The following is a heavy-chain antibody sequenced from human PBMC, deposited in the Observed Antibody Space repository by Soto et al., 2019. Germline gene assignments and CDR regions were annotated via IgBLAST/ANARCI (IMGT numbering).Heavy chain of an antibody. CDR2: IYWDDDK. Sequence: QITLKESGPTLVKPTQTLTLTCTFSGFSLSTSGVGVGWIRQPPGKALEWLALIYWDDDKRYSPSLKSRLTIXKXXPKNQVVLTMTNMDPVDTATYYCAHLTTVTMYFDYWGQGTLVTVSS. J-gene: IGHJ4*02. V-gene: IGHV2-5*02. CDR1: GFSLSTSGVG. CDR3: AHLTTVTMYFDY. D-gene: IGHD4-17*01.